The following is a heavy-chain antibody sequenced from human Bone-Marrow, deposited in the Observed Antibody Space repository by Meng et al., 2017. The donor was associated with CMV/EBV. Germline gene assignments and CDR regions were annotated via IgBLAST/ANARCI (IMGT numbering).Heavy chain of an antibody. CDR3: ASRGHITMVRGIITYHDY. J-gene: IGHJ4*02. Sequence: SETLSLTCAVYGGSFSGYYWSWIRQPPGKGLEWIGEINHSGSTNYNPSLKSRSTISVDTSKNQFSPKLSSVTAADTAVYYCASRGHITMVRGIITYHDYWGQGTLVTVSS. CDR2: INHSGST. CDR1: GGSFSGYY. V-gene: IGHV4-34*01. D-gene: IGHD3-10*01.